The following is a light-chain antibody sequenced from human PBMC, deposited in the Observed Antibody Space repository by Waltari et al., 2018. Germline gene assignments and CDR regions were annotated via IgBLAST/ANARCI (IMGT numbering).Light chain of an antibody. CDR1: TLTTSY. CDR3: SSRNGRANEVV. Sequence: SSELTQDPAVSVALGQTIRFTCQGDTLTTSYARWYQVKPGQAPVLVMYGKDKRPAGIPDRISGYSSGTTSTLTITGAQAEDEADYYCSSRNGRANEVVFAGGTKVTVL. J-gene: IGLJ3*02. V-gene: IGLV3-19*01. CDR2: GKD.